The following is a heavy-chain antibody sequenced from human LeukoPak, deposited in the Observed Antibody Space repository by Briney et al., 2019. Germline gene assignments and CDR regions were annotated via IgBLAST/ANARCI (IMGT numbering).Heavy chain of an antibody. CDR3: AKDLRYSGSYGSFDY. CDR1: GFTFSSYS. V-gene: IGHV3-21*04. CDR2: ISSSSSYI. Sequence: PGGSLRLSCAASGFTFSSYSMNWVRQAPGKGLEWVSSISSSSSYIYYADSVKGRFTISRDNAKNSLYLQMNSLRAEDTAVYYCAKDLRYSGSYGSFDYWGQGTLVTVSS. D-gene: IGHD1-26*01. J-gene: IGHJ4*02.